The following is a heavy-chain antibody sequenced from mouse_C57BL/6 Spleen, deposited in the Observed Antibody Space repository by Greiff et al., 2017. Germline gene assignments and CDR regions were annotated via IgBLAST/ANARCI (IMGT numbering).Heavy chain of an antibody. CDR3: ARYYGSSPLLGYFDV. CDR2: IDPSDSYT. D-gene: IGHD1-1*01. Sequence: QVQLQQPGAELVMPGASVKLSCKASGYTFTSYWMHWVKQRPGQGLEWIGEIDPSDSYTNYNQKFTGKSTLTVDKSSSTAYMQLSSLTSEDSAVYYCARYYGSSPLLGYFDVWGTGTTVTVSS. V-gene: IGHV1-69*01. CDR1: GYTFTSYW. J-gene: IGHJ1*03.